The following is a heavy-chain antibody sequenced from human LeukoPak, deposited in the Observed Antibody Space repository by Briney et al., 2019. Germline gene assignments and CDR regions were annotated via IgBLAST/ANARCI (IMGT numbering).Heavy chain of an antibody. D-gene: IGHD3-9*01. CDR1: GGSISSYY. J-gene: IGHJ5*02. Sequence: SETLSLTCTVSGGSISSYYWSWIRQPAGKGLEWIGRIYTSGSTNYNPSLKSRVTMSVDTSKNQFSLELSSVTAADTAVYYCARDSDILTGLNWFDPWGQGTLVTVSS. CDR2: IYTSGST. V-gene: IGHV4-4*07. CDR3: ARDSDILTGLNWFDP.